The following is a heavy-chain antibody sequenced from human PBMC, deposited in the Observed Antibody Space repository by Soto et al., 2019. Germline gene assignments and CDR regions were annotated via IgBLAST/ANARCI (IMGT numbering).Heavy chain of an antibody. CDR2: IDWDDDK. CDR1: GGSITIYYSC. CDR3: ARTPRYSGSPGAAFDI. D-gene: IGHD1-26*01. V-gene: IGHV2-70*18. J-gene: IGHJ3*02. Sequence: TLSLTCTVSGGSITIYYSCWSWIRQPPGKALEWLALIDWDDDKYYSTSLKTRLTISKDTSKNQVVLTMAKMDPVDTATYYCARTPRYSGSPGAAFDIWGQGTMVTVSS.